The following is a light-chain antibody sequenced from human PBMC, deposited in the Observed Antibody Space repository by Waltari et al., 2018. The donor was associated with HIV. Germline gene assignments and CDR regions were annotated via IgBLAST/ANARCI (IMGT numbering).Light chain of an antibody. J-gene: IGKJ2*01. CDR1: QRIDTKD. CDR2: GAS. CDR3: QQYESTPLT. V-gene: IGKV3-20*01. Sequence: EVVLTQSPASLSLSPGESATISCRAGQRIDTKDLAWYQQKPGQAPRLLIYGASTRATGVPDRFSGSGSGTDFTLAISRLEPEDFVLYYCQQYESTPLTFGQGTKLEIK.